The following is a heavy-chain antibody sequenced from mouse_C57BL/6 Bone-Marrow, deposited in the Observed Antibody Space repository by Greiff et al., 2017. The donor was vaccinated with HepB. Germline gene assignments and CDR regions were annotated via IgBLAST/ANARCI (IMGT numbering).Heavy chain of an antibody. CDR2: IDPSDSYT. D-gene: IGHD2-3*01. J-gene: IGHJ2*01. Sequence: QVQLQQPGAELVMPGASVKLSCKASGYTFTSYWMHWVKQRPGQGLEWIGEIDPSDSYTNYNQKFKDKATLTVDKSSSTAYMQLSSLTSEDSAVYYCARDDYEGYPSDYGGQGTTLTVSS. CDR3: ARDDYEGYPSDY. CDR1: GYTFTSYW. V-gene: IGHV1-69*01.